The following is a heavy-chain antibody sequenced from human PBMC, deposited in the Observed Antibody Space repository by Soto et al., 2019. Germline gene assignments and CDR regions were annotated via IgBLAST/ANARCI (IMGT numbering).Heavy chain of an antibody. V-gene: IGHV5-51*01. Sequence: PGESLKISCKGSGYSFTSYWIGWVRQMPGKGLEWMGIIYPGDSDTRYSPSFQGQVTISADKSISTAYLQWSSLKASDTAMYYCARLRPPHYYYYGMDVWGQGTTVTVSS. J-gene: IGHJ6*02. D-gene: IGHD6-6*01. CDR2: IYPGDSDT. CDR1: GYSFTSYW. CDR3: ARLRPPHYYYYGMDV.